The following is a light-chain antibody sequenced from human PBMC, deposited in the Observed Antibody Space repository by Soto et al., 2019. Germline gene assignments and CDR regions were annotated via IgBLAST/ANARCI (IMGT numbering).Light chain of an antibody. V-gene: IGKV1-39*01. CDR1: QSISTY. Sequence: DIQMTQSPSSLSASIGDIITITCRASQSISTYLNWYQQKPGKAPKLLIYGASTLQNGVPLRFSGSGSATDYTLTISGLQPEDFATYYCQQSFITPPLTFGGGTKVEMK. J-gene: IGKJ4*01. CDR2: GAS. CDR3: QQSFITPPLT.